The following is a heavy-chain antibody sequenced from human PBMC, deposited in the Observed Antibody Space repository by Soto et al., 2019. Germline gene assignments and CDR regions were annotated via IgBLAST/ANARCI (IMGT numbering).Heavy chain of an antibody. CDR2: ISAYNGNT. J-gene: IGHJ4*02. Sequence: ASVKVSCKASGYTFTSYGISWVRQAPGQGLEWMGWISAYNGNTNYAQKLQGRVTMTTDTSTSTAYMELRSLRSDDTVVFFCARDFLVDYGDYPPYFDYWGQGTLVTVSS. V-gene: IGHV1-18*01. CDR1: GYTFTSYG. D-gene: IGHD4-17*01. CDR3: ARDFLVDYGDYPPYFDY.